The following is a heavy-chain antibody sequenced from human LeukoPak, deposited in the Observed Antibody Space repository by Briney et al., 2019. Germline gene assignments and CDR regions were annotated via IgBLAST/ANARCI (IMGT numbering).Heavy chain of an antibody. J-gene: IGHJ3*01. CDR1: SYSINRGYF. CDR2: IYRSGST. D-gene: IGHD4-23*01. CDR3: ARQRGISYGGNADDGFDV. V-gene: IGHV4-38-2*01. Sequence: SETLSLTCSVSSYSINRGYFWGWIRQPPGKGLEWIGSIYRSGSTSYNPSFKSRVIVSVDTSKNQFSLNLTSVTAADTAVYYCARQRGISYGGNADDGFDVWGQGTMVTVSS.